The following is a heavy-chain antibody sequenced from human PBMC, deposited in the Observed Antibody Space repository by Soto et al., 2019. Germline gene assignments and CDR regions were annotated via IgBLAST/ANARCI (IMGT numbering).Heavy chain of an antibody. J-gene: IGHJ6*02. CDR1: GNSFTSYW. D-gene: IGHD6-6*01. CDR2: IDPSDSYT. Sequence: GESLKISCKGSGNSFTSYWISWVRQMPGKGLEWMGRIDPSDSYTNYSPSFQGHVTISADKSISTAYLQWSSLKASDTAMYYCERRVSSSSNYYYYGMDVWGQGTTVTVSS. CDR3: ERRVSSSSNYYYYGMDV. V-gene: IGHV5-10-1*01.